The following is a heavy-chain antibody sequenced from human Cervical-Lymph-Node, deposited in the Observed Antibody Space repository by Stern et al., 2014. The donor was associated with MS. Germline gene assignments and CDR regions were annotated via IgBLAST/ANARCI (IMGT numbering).Heavy chain of an antibody. Sequence: ESGPTLVKPTQTLTLTCNFSGFSLSTGGVGVGWIRQPPGKALEWLALIYWDDEKRYSPSLKSRLTITKDTSKDQVVLTMTNMDPVDTATYYCAHGRITLIPGGHWFDPWGQGTLVTVSS. D-gene: IGHD3-10*01. J-gene: IGHJ5*02. CDR3: AHGRITLIPGGHWFDP. V-gene: IGHV2-5*02. CDR2: IYWDDEK. CDR1: GFSLSTGGVG.